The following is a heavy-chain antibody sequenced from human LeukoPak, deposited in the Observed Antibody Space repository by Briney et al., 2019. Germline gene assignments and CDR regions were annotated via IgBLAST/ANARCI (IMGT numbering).Heavy chain of an antibody. CDR1: GFTVSSAA. J-gene: IGHJ6*03. CDR3: GVGYCSSASCPRRDYYYYYMDV. D-gene: IGHD2-2*01. V-gene: IGHV3-7*03. CDR2: IKEDGRET. Sequence: GGCLRLACAVSGFTVSSAATRWVSQAGGKGRGWVVYIKEDGRETYYVDCVKGRVTISRDTAKNSLSLQMNNVSTEDTAVYYCGVGYCSSASCPRRDYYYYYMDVWGKGTTVTVSS.